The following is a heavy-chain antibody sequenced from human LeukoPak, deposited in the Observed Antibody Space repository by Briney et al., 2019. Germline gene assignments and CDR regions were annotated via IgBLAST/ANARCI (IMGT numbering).Heavy chain of an antibody. V-gene: IGHV3-23*01. CDR3: ARVSSSSWYEEIDY. CDR1: GFTFTSFA. Sequence: PGGPLRLSCAASGFTFTSFAMAWVRQAPGKGLDWVSGISGSGGSTHYADSVKGRFTISRDNSKNTLYLQMNSLRAEDTAVYFCARVSSSSWYEEIDYWGQGTLVTVSS. J-gene: IGHJ4*02. D-gene: IGHD6-13*01. CDR2: ISGSGGST.